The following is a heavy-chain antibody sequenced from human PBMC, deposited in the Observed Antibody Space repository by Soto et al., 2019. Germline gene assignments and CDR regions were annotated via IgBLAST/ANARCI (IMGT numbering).Heavy chain of an antibody. D-gene: IGHD3-3*01. Sequence: QVQLQQWGAGLLKPAETLSLTCAVYGGSFSGYYWSWIRQPPGKGLEWIGEINHSGSTNYNPSLKSRGTISVDTSKNQFSLKLSSVTAADPAVYYCARASYYDFWSGDDAFDIWGQGTMVTVSS. J-gene: IGHJ3*02. V-gene: IGHV4-34*01. CDR1: GGSFSGYY. CDR3: ARASYYDFWSGDDAFDI. CDR2: INHSGST.